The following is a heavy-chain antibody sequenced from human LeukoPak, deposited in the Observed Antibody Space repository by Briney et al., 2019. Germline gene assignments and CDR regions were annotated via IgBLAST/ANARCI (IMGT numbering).Heavy chain of an antibody. CDR1: GLTLSSYA. J-gene: IGHJ5*02. CDR3: ARDPGSTGRRGNWFDP. D-gene: IGHD1-1*01. Sequence: GRSLRLSCAVSGLTLSSYAWHWVRQAPGKGLEWVGVISHDGSNKYYADSVKGRSTISRDNSENTLDLQMNGLRAEDTAVYYCARDPGSTGRRGNWFDPWGQGTLVSVSS. V-gene: IGHV3-30-3*01. CDR2: ISHDGSNK.